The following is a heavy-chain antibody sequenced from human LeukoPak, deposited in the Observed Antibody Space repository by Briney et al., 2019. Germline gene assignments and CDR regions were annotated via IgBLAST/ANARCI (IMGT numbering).Heavy chain of an antibody. V-gene: IGHV4-39*02. CDR3: ARDPRLRFWSGKKGSPYFDY. Sequence: SETLSLTCTVSGGSISSSSYYWGWIRQPPGKGLEWIGSIYYSGSTYYNPSLKSRVTISVDTSKNQFSLKLSSVTAADTAVYYCARDPRLRFWSGKKGSPYFDYWGQGTLVTVSS. CDR2: IYYSGST. J-gene: IGHJ4*02. CDR1: GGSISSSSYY. D-gene: IGHD3-3*01.